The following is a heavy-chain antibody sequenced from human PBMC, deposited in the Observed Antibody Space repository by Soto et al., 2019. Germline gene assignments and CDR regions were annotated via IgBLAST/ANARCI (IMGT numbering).Heavy chain of an antibody. CDR2: ISYDGSNK. J-gene: IGHJ6*02. D-gene: IGHD6-6*01. V-gene: IGHV3-30-3*01. CDR1: GFTFSSYA. CDR3: ARGHSSSPYYYYYYGMDV. Sequence: LRLSCAASGFTFSSYAMHWVRQAPGKGLEWVAVISYDGSNKYYADSVKGRFTISRDNSKNTLYLQMNSLRAEDTAVYYCARGHSSSPYYYYYYGMDVWGQGTTVTVSS.